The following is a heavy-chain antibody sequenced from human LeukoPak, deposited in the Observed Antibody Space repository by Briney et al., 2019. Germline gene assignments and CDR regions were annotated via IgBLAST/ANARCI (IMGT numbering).Heavy chain of an antibody. J-gene: IGHJ5*02. CDR3: AAQRIMITFGGVIARTNWFDP. CDR2: FDPEDGET. CDR1: GYTFTSYY. Sequence: ASVKVSCKASGYTFTSYYMHGVRQAPGKGLEWMGGFDPEDGETIYAQKFQGRVTMTEDTSTDTAYMELSSLRSEDTAVYYCAAQRIMITFGGVIARTNWFDPWGQGTLVTVSS. V-gene: IGHV1-24*01. D-gene: IGHD3-16*02.